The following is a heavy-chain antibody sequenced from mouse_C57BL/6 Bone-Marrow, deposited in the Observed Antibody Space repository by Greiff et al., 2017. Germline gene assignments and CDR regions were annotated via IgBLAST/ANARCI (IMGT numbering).Heavy chain of an antibody. D-gene: IGHD2-3*01. CDR1: GYTFTSYW. CDR3: TRSGWLPFAY. Sequence: VQLQQSGTVLARPGASVKMSCKTSGYTFTSYWMHWVKQRPGQGLEWIGAIYPGNSDTSYNQKFKGKAKLTAVTSASTAYMELSSLPDEDSAVCYCTRSGWLPFAYWGQGTLVTVSA. V-gene: IGHV1-5*01. J-gene: IGHJ3*01. CDR2: IYPGNSDT.